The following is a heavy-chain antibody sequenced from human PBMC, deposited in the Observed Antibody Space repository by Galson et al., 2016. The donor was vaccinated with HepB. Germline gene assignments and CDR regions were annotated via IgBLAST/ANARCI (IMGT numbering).Heavy chain of an antibody. J-gene: IGHJ5*02. CDR1: GFTLTNYW. CDR3: ARARNRWAATYWFDP. Sequence: SLRLSCAASGFTLTNYWMHWVRQAPGKGLEWVAHIINDGSHTTYVDSVKGRFTISRDNAKNTLYLQLSSLRAEDTAVYYCARARNRWAATYWFDPWGQGTRVTVSS. CDR2: IINDGSHT. V-gene: IGHV3-74*01. D-gene: IGHD2-15*01.